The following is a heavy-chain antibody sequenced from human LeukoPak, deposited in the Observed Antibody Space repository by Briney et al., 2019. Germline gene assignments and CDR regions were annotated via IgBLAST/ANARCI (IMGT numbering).Heavy chain of an antibody. CDR2: INGDLTST. V-gene: IGHV3-74*03. D-gene: IGHD2-2*01. CDR3: ARAMPHDNWFNP. CDR1: GFTFTDYW. J-gene: IGHJ5*02. Sequence: GSLRLSCAASGFTFTDYWMHWVRQVAGKGLVWVSRINGDLTSTTYADSVKGRFTISRDNAKNTLYLQMNSLRAEDTAVYYCARAMPHDNWFNPWGQGSLVTVSS.